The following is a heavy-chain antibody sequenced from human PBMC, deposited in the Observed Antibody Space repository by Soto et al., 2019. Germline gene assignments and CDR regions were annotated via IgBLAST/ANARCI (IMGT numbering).Heavy chain of an antibody. CDR1: GFTFSSYG. Sequence: GGSLRLSCAASGFTFSSYGMHWVRQAPGKGLEWVAVIWYDGSNKYYADSVKGRFTISRDNSKNTLYLQMNSLRAEDTAVYYCARDTVAGTVDAFDIWGQGTMVTVSS. V-gene: IGHV3-33*01. CDR2: IWYDGSNK. CDR3: ARDTVAGTVDAFDI. D-gene: IGHD6-19*01. J-gene: IGHJ3*02.